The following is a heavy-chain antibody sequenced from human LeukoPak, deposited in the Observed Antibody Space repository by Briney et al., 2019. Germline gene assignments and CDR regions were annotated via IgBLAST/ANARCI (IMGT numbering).Heavy chain of an antibody. D-gene: IGHD4-23*01. CDR3: ATYGVYGGISDY. CDR1: GYTLIELS. Sequence: ASVKVSCKVSGYTLIELSMHWERQAPGKGLEWMGGYDPEDGETIYAQNFQGRVTMTEDTSTDAAYMELNNLRSEDTAVYYCATYGVYGGISDYWGQGTLVTVFS. V-gene: IGHV1-24*01. J-gene: IGHJ4*02. CDR2: YDPEDGET.